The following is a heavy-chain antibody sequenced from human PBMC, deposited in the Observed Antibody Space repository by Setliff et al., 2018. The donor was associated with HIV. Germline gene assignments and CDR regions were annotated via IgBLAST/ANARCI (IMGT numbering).Heavy chain of an antibody. V-gene: IGHV1-18*01. CDR3: ARDPSLWVQPVTRITAFDI. CDR2: ISAYDGNT. J-gene: IGHJ3*02. D-gene: IGHD5-18*01. Sequence: ASVKVSCKASGYTFTSYGISWVRQAPGQGLEWMGWISAYDGNTDQAQRFRDRVTMTTDTSTRAAYMELRSLRSDDTAVYYCARDPSLWVQPVTRITAFDIWGQGTMVTVSS. CDR1: GYTFTSYG.